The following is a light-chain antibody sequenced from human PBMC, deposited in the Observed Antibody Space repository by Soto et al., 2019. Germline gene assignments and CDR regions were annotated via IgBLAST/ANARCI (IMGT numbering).Light chain of an antibody. CDR2: GAA. CDR1: QSVFSS. Sequence: IVVTQVPDTLSVATGXRATFSCRASQSVFSSLAWYQQKPGQAPRLLIYGAATRATGIPARFSGSGSGTEFTLTISSLQVEDCAVYYCQQYHNWPACGQVTKLDIK. J-gene: IGKJ1*01. CDR3: QQYHNWPA. V-gene: IGKV3-15*01.